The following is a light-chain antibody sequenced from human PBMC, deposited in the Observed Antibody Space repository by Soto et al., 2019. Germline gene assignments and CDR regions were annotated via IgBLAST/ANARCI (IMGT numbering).Light chain of an antibody. CDR1: QDISNY. Sequence: DIQMTQSPSSLSASVGDRVTITCRAAQDISNYLAWYQQKPGKVPKLLIYAASTLQSGVPSRFRGSGSGTDFTLTISRLQPEDVAIYYCQKYNSAPTWTFGQGTKVEIK. V-gene: IGKV1-27*01. CDR3: QKYNSAPTWT. J-gene: IGKJ1*01. CDR2: AAS.